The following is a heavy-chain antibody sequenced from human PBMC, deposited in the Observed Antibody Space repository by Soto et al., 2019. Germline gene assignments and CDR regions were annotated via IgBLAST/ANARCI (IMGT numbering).Heavy chain of an antibody. V-gene: IGHV4-34*01. J-gene: IGHJ6*03. D-gene: IGHD2-2*01. CDR1: GGSFSGYY. Sequence: SETLSLTCAVYGGSFSGYYWSWIRQPPGKGLEWIGEINHSGSTNYNPSLKSRVTISVDTSKNQFSLKLSSVTAADTAVYYCARGGYCSSTSCKSPYYYYYMDVWGKGTTVTVSS. CDR2: INHSGST. CDR3: ARGGYCSSTSCKSPYYYYYMDV.